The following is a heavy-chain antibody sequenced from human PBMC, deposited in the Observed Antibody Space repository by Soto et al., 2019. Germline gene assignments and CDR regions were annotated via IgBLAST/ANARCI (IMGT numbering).Heavy chain of an antibody. D-gene: IGHD3-3*01. CDR2: IYYSGST. Sequence: QVQLQESGPGLVKPSETLSLTCTVSGGSISSYYWSWIRQPPGKGLEWIGYIYYSGSTNYNPSLKSRVTISVDTSKNQFSLKPSSMTAADTAVYYCARGTNDFWSGYSTYYYYYMDVWGKGTTVTVSS. CDR1: GGSISSYY. J-gene: IGHJ6*03. CDR3: ARGTNDFWSGYSTYYYYYMDV. V-gene: IGHV4-59*08.